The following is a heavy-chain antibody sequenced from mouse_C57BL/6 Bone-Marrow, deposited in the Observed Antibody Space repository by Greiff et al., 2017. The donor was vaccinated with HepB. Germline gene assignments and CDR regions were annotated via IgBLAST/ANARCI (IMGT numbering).Heavy chain of an antibody. J-gene: IGHJ1*01. D-gene: IGHD2-1*01. CDR1: GFTFNSYT. Sequence: EVKLMESGGSLVQPGGSLKLSCAASGFTFNSYTMSWVRQTPEKRLEWVTYISNGGGYPYYPDTVKGRFIISRDNAKNTLYLQMSSLKSEDTAMYYCARRGGNYGDWYFDVWGAGTTVTVSS. CDR3: ARRGGNYGDWYFDV. V-gene: IGHV5-12-2*01. CDR2: ISNGGGYP.